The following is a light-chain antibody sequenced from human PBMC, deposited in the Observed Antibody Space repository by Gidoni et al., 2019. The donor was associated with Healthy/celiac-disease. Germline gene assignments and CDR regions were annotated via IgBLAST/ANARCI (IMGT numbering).Light chain of an antibody. CDR1: QSVSNW. V-gene: IGKV1-5*01. Sequence: DIRMTHSPSTLSASVGDRVTITCRASQSVSNWLAWYQQRPGKAPKVLISRASTLKSGVPSRFNGSGYGTDFTLTIRSLQPDDFATYYCQKRDSFSPWSFGQGTEVEMK. CDR3: QKRDSFSPWS. J-gene: IGKJ1*01. CDR2: RAS.